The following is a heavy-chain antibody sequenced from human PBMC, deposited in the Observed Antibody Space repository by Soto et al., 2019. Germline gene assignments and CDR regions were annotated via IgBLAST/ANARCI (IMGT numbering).Heavy chain of an antibody. J-gene: IGHJ4*02. Sequence: QVQLQESGPGLVKPSDTLSLTCAVSGYSISSSNWWGWIRQPPGKGLEWIGYIYYSGTTYYNPSLKLRVTLSVDTSKNPFSLKLTSVTAVDTAVYYCARREIQGPIDYWGQGTLVTVSS. D-gene: IGHD1-26*01. V-gene: IGHV4-28*01. CDR3: ARREIQGPIDY. CDR2: IYYSGTT. CDR1: GYSISSSNW.